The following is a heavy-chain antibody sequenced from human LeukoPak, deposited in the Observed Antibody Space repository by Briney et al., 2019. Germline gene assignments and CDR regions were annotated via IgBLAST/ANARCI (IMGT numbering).Heavy chain of an antibody. CDR2: FDPQDGDT. V-gene: IGHV1-24*01. CDR1: GYTLTDLS. D-gene: IGHD3-3*01. J-gene: IGHJ5*02. Sequence: ASVKVSCKVSGYTLTDLSMHWGREAPGIGEGRRGDFDPQDGDTIYAQKFQGRLTMPEDPSSDTVYMELRRLRSEDTAVYYCANSRWGSGYAANSWFDPWGQGSLVSVSS. CDR3: ANSRWGSGYAANSWFDP.